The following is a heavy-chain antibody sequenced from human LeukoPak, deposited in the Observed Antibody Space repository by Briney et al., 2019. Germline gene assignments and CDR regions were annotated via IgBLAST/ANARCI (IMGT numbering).Heavy chain of an antibody. J-gene: IGHJ4*02. CDR3: ARTRGKTPFDY. CDR1: GGSISSYY. D-gene: IGHD3-10*01. V-gene: IGHV4-59*01. CDR2: IYYSGST. Sequence: SETLSLTCTVSGGSISSYYWSWIRQPPGKGLEWIGYIYYSGSTNYNPSLKSQVTISVDTSKNQVSLKLSSVTAADTAVYYCARTRGKTPFDYWGQGTLVTVSS.